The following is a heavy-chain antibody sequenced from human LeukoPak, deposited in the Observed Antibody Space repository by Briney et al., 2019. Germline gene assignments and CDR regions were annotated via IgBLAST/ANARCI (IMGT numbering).Heavy chain of an antibody. J-gene: IGHJ4*02. CDR1: GYTFTSYA. D-gene: IGHD3-22*01. CDR2: ISAYNGNT. CDR3: ARDSDYYDSSEVDY. V-gene: IGHV1-18*01. Sequence: ASVKVSCKASGYTFTSYAMNWVRQAPGQGLEWMGWISAYNGNTNYAQKLQGRVTMTTDTSTSTAYMELRSLRSDDTAVYYCARDSDYYDSSEVDYWGQGTLVTVSS.